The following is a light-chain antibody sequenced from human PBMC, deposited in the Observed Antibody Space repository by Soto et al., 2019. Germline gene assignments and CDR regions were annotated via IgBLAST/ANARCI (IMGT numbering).Light chain of an antibody. CDR2: DNT. Sequence: QSVLTQPPSVSGAPGQRVTISCTGSSSNIGAGYDVHWSQQFPGTAHKLLIFDNTNRPSGVPDRFSGSKSGTSASLAITGHQAEDEAHYYCQSYDSSLSGWVFGGGTKLTVL. J-gene: IGLJ3*02. CDR1: SSNIGAGYD. V-gene: IGLV1-40*01. CDR3: QSYDSSLSGWV.